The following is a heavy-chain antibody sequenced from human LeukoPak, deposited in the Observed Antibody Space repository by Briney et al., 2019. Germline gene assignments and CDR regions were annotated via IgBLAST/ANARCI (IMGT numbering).Heavy chain of an antibody. CDR3: AYQGEFRAFDY. D-gene: IGHD3-10*01. J-gene: IGHJ4*02. Sequence: GGSLRLSCAASGFTFSSYSMNWVRQAPGKGLEWVSYISSSSSTIYYAGSVKGRFTISRDNAKNSLYLQMNSLRAEDTAVYYCAYQGEFRAFDYWGQGTLVTVSS. CDR1: GFTFSSYS. V-gene: IGHV3-48*01. CDR2: ISSSSSTI.